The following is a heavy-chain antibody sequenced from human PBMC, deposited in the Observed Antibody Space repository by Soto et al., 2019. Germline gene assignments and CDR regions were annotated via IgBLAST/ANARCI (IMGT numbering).Heavy chain of an antibody. J-gene: IGHJ6*02. CDR2: ITWNSDEI. V-gene: IGHV3-9*01. D-gene: IGHD3-22*01. CDR3: ARYDSSGYYWPYYYYGMDV. CDR1: GFTFDDYA. Sequence: PGGSLRLSCAASGFTFDDYAMHWVRQRPGRGLEWVSGITWNSDEIGYPDSVKGRFTISRDNAKNSLYLQMNSLRAEDTAVYYCARYDSSGYYWPYYYYGMDVWGQGTTVTVSS.